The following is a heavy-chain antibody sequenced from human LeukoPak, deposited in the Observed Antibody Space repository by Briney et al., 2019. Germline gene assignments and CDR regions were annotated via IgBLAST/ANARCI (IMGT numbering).Heavy chain of an antibody. V-gene: IGHV4-4*02. CDR3: AREGSSGWYRRYWFDP. Sequence: SGTLSLTCAVSGGSISSSNWWSWVRPPPGKGLEWIGEIYHSGSTNYNPSLKSRVTISVDKSKNQFSLKLSSVTAADTAVYYCAREGSSGWYRRYWFDPWGQGTLVTVSS. CDR2: IYHSGST. J-gene: IGHJ5*02. D-gene: IGHD6-19*01. CDR1: GGSISSSNW.